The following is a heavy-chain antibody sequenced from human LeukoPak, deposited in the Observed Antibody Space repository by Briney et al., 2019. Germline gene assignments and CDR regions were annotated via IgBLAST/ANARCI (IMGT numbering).Heavy chain of an antibody. D-gene: IGHD3-16*01. CDR3: ARGRYGWLPFDY. CDR1: GGSISGYY. J-gene: IGHJ4*02. V-gene: IGHV4-59*08. CDR2: IYYNGAT. Sequence: SETLSLTCTVSGGSISGYYWSWIRQPPGKALEWIGYIYYNGATIYNPSLRSRITMSVDTSKNQFSLKLSSVTAADTAVYYCARGRYGWLPFDYWGQGTLVTVSS.